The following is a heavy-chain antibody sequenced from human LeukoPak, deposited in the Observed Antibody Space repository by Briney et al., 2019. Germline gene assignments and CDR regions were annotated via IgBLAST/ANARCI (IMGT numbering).Heavy chain of an antibody. V-gene: IGHV3-72*01. CDR1: GFTFSDHY. CDR3: TRCEQRYYDI. D-gene: IGHD3-9*01. CDR2: ITNKATSYTT. J-gene: IGHJ4*02. Sequence: PGGSLRLSCAASGFTFSDHYMDWVRQAPGKGLEWVGRITNKATSYTTEYAASVKGRFTISRDDSKNSLYLQMDSLKTEDSAVYYCTRCEQRYYDIWGQGTLVTVSS.